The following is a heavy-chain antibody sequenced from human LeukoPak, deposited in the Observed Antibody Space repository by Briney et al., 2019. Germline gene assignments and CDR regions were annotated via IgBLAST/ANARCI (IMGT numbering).Heavy chain of an antibody. CDR3: ARGRYSSGSSFDY. CDR1: GYSFTSYG. Sequence: ASLKVSCAASGYSFTSYGISWVCDAPGQGLGWMCWISAYNGNTNSVQKLQGRVTMTTDTSTSTAYMELTSLRSDETAVYYCARGRYSSGSSFDYWGQGALVTVSS. V-gene: IGHV1-18*01. J-gene: IGHJ4*02. D-gene: IGHD6-19*01. CDR2: ISAYNGNT.